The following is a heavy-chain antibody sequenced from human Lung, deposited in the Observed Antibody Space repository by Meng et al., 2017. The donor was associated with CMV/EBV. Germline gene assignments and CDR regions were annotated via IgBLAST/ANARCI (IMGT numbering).Heavy chain of an antibody. Sequence: SGYVCAWFRLVTTNRLGWSRDLSNSGDTISTPSLTSRFTISVDKFKNQFSLKLGSVTAADTAVYYCARIERRRILKYCGSDCSTTDYWGQGTLVTVSS. CDR1: SGYV. V-gene: IGHV4-4*02. CDR3: ARIERRRILKYCGSDCSTTDY. D-gene: IGHD2-21*02. CDR2: LSNSGDT. J-gene: IGHJ4*02.